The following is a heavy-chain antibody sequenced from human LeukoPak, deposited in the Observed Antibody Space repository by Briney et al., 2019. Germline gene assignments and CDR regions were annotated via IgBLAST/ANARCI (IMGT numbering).Heavy chain of an antibody. CDR2: ISAYNGNT. CDR3: ARDHEEHPYNWFDP. CDR1: GYTFTSYG. V-gene: IGHV1-18*01. D-gene: IGHD1-26*01. J-gene: IGHJ5*02. Sequence: GASVTVSCKASGYTFTSYGISWVRQAPGQGLEWMGWISAYNGNTNYAQKLQGRVTMTTDTSTSTAYMELRSLRSDDTAVYYCARDHEEHPYNWFDPWGQGTLVTVSS.